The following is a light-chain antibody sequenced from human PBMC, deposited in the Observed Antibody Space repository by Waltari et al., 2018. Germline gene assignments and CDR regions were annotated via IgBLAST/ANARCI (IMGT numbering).Light chain of an antibody. J-gene: IGLJ3*02. CDR3: QSYDSSLTAWV. CDR1: HSNIGAGFD. CDR2: GNT. V-gene: IGLV1-40*01. Sequence: QSVLTQPPSVSGAPGQRVTIPCTGSHSNIGAGFDVHWYKQIPGTAPKVLIYGNTNRPSGVPDRFSGSKSGTSASLAIPGLQAEDEADYYCQSYDSSLTAWVFGGGTRLTVL.